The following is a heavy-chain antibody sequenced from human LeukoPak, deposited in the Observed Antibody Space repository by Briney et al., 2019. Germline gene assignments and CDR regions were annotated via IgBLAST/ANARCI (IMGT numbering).Heavy chain of an antibody. V-gene: IGHV1-2*02. CDR3: ARARGAARPAEYFQH. Sequence: ASVKVSCKASGYTFTGYYMHWVRQAPGQGLEWMGWINPNSGGTNYAQKFQGRVTMTRDTSIGTAYMELSRLRSDDTAVYYCARARGAARPAEYFQHWGQAPWSPSPQ. J-gene: IGHJ1*01. CDR2: INPNSGGT. D-gene: IGHD6-6*01. CDR1: GYTFTGYY.